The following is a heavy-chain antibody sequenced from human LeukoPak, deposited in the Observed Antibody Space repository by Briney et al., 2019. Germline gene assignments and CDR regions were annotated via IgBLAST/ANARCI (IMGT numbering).Heavy chain of an antibody. J-gene: IGHJ3*02. CDR2: ISGSGGST. Sequence: GGSLRLSCAASGFTVSCNYMSWVPQAPGKGLEGVSDISGSGGSTYYADSVKGRFTISRDNSKTPLYLPMNGLRADEKAVYYCAKDYGSYGVFYIWGHGTMVTVSS. V-gene: IGHV3-23*01. CDR1: GFTVSCNY. CDR3: AKDYGSYGVFYI. D-gene: IGHD1-26*01.